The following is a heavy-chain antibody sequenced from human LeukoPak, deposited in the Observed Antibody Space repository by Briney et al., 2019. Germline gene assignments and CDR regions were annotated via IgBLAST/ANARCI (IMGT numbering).Heavy chain of an antibody. CDR2: IKPDGSEK. Sequence: PGGSLRLSCAASGFTFSSYWMSWVRQAPGKGLGWVANIKPDGSEKFCVDSVKGRFTISRDNAKNSVFLQMNSLRAGDTAVYYCARGDFWSGDYTDAFDIWGQGTMVTVSS. CDR1: GFTFSSYW. V-gene: IGHV3-7*04. D-gene: IGHD3-3*01. J-gene: IGHJ3*02. CDR3: ARGDFWSGDYTDAFDI.